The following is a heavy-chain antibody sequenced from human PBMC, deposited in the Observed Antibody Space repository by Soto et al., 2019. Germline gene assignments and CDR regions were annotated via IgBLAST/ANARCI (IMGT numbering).Heavy chain of an antibody. CDR2: IDPSDSYT. D-gene: IGHD4-4*01. Sequence: VVSQRVRRRGVGGSCANHGSSRVRQKHGKGLEWLGRIDPSDSYTNYSPSSQGHVTTSADKSISTAYLQWSSLKASDTAMYYCATTTTVVTTRAENYYYYGIDVWGQGTTGTGSS. CDR3: ATTTTVVTTRAENYYYYGIDV. J-gene: IGHJ6*02. CDR1: GGSCANHG. V-gene: IGHV5-10-1*01.